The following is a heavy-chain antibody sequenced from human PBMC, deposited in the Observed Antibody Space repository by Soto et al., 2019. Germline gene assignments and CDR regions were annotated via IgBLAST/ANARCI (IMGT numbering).Heavy chain of an antibody. Sequence: PSETLSLTCTVSGGSIRSYYWGWIRQPPGKGLEWIGYIYYTGSTDYNPSLKSRVTMSVDTSKNQFSLKLRSVTAADTAVYYCVRDSYNFDDWGQGILVTVSS. J-gene: IGHJ4*02. CDR3: VRDSYNFDD. V-gene: IGHV4-59*01. D-gene: IGHD5-18*01. CDR1: GGSIRSYY. CDR2: IYYTGST.